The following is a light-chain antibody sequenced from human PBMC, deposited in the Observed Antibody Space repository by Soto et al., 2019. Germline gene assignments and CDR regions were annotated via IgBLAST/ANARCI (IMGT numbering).Light chain of an antibody. CDR1: QGVSSA. CDR3: QQFSGYPFT. CDR2: DAS. J-gene: IGKJ3*01. V-gene: IGKV1-13*02. Sequence: IQLTQSPSSLSASVGDRVTITCRASQGVSSALAWYQQKPEKAPKLLIYDASTLESGVPSRFSGSGSGTDFTLTISSLQPYDFATYYCQQFSGYPFTFGPGTRVDIK.